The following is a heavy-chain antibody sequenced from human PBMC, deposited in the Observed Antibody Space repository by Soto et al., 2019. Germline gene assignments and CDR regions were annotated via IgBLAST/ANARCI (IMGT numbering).Heavy chain of an antibody. CDR3: ARQGFGPLHGLVDV. D-gene: IGHD3-10*01. CDR2: VHHSWGS. CDR1: GGSISSYY. J-gene: IGHJ6*02. V-gene: IGHV4-59*08. Sequence: QVQLQESGPGLVKPSETLSLSCTVSGGSISSYYWSWFRQSPGKRMEWIGYVHHSWGSSYNPALQSRVAISIDTAKIQFSLKVTSVTATEPAVYYSARQGFGPLHGLVDVWGQGTTVTVSS.